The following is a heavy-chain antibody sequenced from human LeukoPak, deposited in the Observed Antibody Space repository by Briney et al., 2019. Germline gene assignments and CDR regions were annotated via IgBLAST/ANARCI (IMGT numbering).Heavy chain of an antibody. Sequence: GGSVRLSCAASGVTVSVNYMTWVRQAPGKGLEWVSGIFSGGNTYYSASVKSRFTISRDNYKNTLFLQMNSLKSEDTAMYYCARAVGFHDPFDIWGQGTVVTVSS. CDR1: GVTVSVNY. J-gene: IGHJ3*02. CDR2: IFSGGNT. D-gene: IGHD3-3*01. V-gene: IGHV3-66*02. CDR3: ARAVGFHDPFDI.